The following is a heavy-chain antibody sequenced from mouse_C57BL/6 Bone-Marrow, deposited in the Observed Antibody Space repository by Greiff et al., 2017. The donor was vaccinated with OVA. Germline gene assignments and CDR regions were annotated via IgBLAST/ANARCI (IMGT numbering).Heavy chain of an antibody. CDR2: INPNNGGT. CDR1: DSTFTDYN. J-gene: IGHJ4*01. V-gene: IGHV1-18*01. Sequence: KQSGPERVRPGAQVRIPAKALDSTFTDYNRAGVKQSHVKSLDCIGDINPNNGGTIYNQKFKGKATFTVDKSSSTAYIELRSLTSEDTAVYYCARSGNHSLDYWGQGTSVTVSS. CDR3: ARSGNHSLDY. D-gene: IGHD2-1*01.